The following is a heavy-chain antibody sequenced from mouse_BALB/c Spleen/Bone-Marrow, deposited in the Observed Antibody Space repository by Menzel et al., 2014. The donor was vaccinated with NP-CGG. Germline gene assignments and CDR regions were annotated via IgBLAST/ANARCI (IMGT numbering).Heavy chain of an antibody. Sequence: VQLVESGPGLVAPSQSLSITCTVSGFSLTSYGVHWVRQPPGKGLEWLGVIWAGGSTNYNSALMSRLSISKDNSESQVFLKMNSLQTDDTAMYYCARSLIRLRYFDYWGQGTTLTVSS. D-gene: IGHD1-2*01. CDR3: ARSLIRLRYFDY. J-gene: IGHJ2*01. CDR2: IWAGGST. CDR1: GFSLTSYG. V-gene: IGHV2-9*02.